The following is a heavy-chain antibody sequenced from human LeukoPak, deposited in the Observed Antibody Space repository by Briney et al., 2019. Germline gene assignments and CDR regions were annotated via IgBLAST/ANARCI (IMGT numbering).Heavy chain of an antibody. CDR2: ISSSSSYI. V-gene: IGHV3-21*01. Sequence: GGSLRLSCAASGFTFSSYSVNWVRQAPGKGLEWVSSISSSSSYIYYADSVKGRFTISRDNAKNSLYLQMNSLRAEDTAVYYCARETYYYDSSGYYWFDPWGQGTLVTVSS. CDR3: ARETYYYDSSGYYWFDP. D-gene: IGHD3-22*01. J-gene: IGHJ5*02. CDR1: GFTFSSYS.